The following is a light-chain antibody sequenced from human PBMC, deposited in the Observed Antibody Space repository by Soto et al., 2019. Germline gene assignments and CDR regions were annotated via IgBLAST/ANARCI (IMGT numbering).Light chain of an antibody. CDR1: SGHSSYA. CDR2: INSDGSH. J-gene: IGLJ2*01. Sequence: QSVLTQSPSASASLGASVKLTCTLSSGHSSYAIAWHQQQPEKGPQYLMKINSDGSHNKGDGIPDRFSGSSSGAERYLTISSLQSDDEGDYYCQTWGPAISVVFGGGTQLTAL. CDR3: QTWGPAISVV. V-gene: IGLV4-69*01.